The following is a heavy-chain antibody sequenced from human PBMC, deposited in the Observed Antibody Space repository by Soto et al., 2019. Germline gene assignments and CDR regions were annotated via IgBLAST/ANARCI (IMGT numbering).Heavy chain of an antibody. CDR2: IIPIFGTA. J-gene: IGHJ4*02. D-gene: IGHD5-18*01. CDR3: ARGRQDGYSPAPFYYFHY. V-gene: IGHV1-69*13. CDR1: GGTFSSYA. Sequence: SVKVSCKASGGTFSSYAISWVRQAPGQGLEWMGGIIPIFGTANYAQKFQGRVTITADESTSTAYMELSSLRSEDTAVYYCARGRQDGYSPAPFYYFHYCGQTPLLTVSS.